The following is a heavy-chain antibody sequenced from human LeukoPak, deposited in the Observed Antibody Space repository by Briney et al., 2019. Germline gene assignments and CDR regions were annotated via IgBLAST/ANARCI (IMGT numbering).Heavy chain of an antibody. J-gene: IGHJ4*02. CDR3: ARDLRVYSSGWSTLGY. CDR1: GYTFTSYG. D-gene: IGHD6-19*01. Sequence: ASVKVSCKASGYTFTSYGISWVRQAPGQGLEWMGWISAYNGNTNYAQKLQGRVTMTTDTSTSTAYMELRSLRSDDMAVYYCARDLRVYSSGWSTLGYWGQGTLVTVSS. V-gene: IGHV1-18*03. CDR2: ISAYNGNT.